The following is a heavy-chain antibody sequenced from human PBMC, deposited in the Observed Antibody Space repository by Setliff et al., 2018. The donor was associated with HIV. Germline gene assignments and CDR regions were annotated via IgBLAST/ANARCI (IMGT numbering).Heavy chain of an antibody. J-gene: IGHJ6*03. CDR3: ARAGVVEGYYYYYYVDV. D-gene: IGHD2-15*01. CDR2: ISGLGGGTI. V-gene: IGHV3-48*01. Sequence: PGGSLRLSCATSGFTFDSYSIIWVRQAPGKGLEWVSYISGLGGGTIYYADSVRGRFTISRDDAEKSVYLQMNSLRAEDTAVYYCARAGVVEGYYYYYYVDVWGKGTTVTVSS. CDR1: GFTFDSYS.